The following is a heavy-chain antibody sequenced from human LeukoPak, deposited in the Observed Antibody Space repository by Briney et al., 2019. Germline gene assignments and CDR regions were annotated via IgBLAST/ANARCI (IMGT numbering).Heavy chain of an antibody. J-gene: IGHJ4*02. CDR1: GDSVSSNSAA. Sequence: SQTLSLTCVISGDSVSSNSAAWNWIRHSPSRGLEWLGRTYYRSKWHNDYAVSMKSRITINPDTSKNHFSLQLNSVTPEDTAVYYCVREADYFDYWGQGTLVTVSS. CDR3: VREADYFDY. CDR2: TYYRSKWHN. V-gene: IGHV6-1*01.